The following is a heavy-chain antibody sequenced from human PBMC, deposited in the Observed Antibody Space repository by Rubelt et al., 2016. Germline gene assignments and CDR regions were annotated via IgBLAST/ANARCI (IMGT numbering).Heavy chain of an antibody. V-gene: IGHV3-15*01. Sequence: EVQLVESGGGLVQPGGSLRLSCAASGFSFSDHYMDWVRQAPGKWLEWVGRIKTKSVGGTTDYAAPVKGRFTISRDDSKNTVDLQMISLKTDDTAVYYCTTNGDFDYWGQGTLVTVSS. CDR1: GFSFSDHY. CDR2: IKTKSVGGTT. J-gene: IGHJ4*02. D-gene: IGHD2-8*01. CDR3: TTNGDFDY.